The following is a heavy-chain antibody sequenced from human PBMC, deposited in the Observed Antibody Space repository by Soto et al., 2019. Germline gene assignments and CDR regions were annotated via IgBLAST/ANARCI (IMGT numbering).Heavy chain of an antibody. CDR3: ARRPEYYDSSGYPTYFVY. V-gene: IGHV4-30-4*01. Sequence: QVQLQESGPGLVKPSQTLSLTCTVSGGSISSGDYYWSWIRQPPGKGLEWIGYIYYSGSTYYNPSLKSRVTISVDTSMNLVSLKPSSVTAADTAVYYCARRPEYYDSSGYPTYFVYWVQGTLVTPSS. J-gene: IGHJ4*02. D-gene: IGHD3-22*01. CDR1: GGSISSGDYY. CDR2: IYYSGST.